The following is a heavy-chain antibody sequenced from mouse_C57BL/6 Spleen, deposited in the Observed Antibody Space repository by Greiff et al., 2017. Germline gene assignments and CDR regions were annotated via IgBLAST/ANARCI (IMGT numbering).Heavy chain of an antibody. J-gene: IGHJ2*01. CDR3: ARANWVPFDY. CDR2: ISYDGSN. Sequence: ESGPGLVKPSQSLSLTCSVTGYSITSGYYWNWIRQFPGNKLEWMGYISYDGSNNYNPSLKNRISITRDTSKNQFFLKLNSVTTEDTATYYCARANWVPFDYWGQGTTLTVSS. D-gene: IGHD4-1*02. V-gene: IGHV3-6*01. CDR1: GYSITSGYY.